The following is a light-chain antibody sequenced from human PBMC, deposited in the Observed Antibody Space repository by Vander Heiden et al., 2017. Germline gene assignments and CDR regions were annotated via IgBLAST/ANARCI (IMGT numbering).Light chain of an antibody. CDR3: QVWDISSDHPVV. CDR1: NVGSKS. Sequence: SYPLSLPPSVSPASGPAARTARVGNNVGSKSVHWYQQKPGQVPVLVVYDDSDRPSGIPERFSGSKFGNTATLTISRVEVGDEADYYCQVWDISSDHPVVFGGGTTLAVL. CDR2: DDS. V-gene: IGLV3-21*02. J-gene: IGLJ2*01.